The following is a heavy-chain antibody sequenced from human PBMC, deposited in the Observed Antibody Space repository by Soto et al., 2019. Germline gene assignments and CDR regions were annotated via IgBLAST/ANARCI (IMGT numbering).Heavy chain of an antibody. CDR3: GTDQWGGAFDL. V-gene: IGHV3-7*01. D-gene: IGHD3-10*01. CDR1: DFTISPYW. Sequence: EVQVVESGGGLVQPGGSLRLSCAASDFTISPYWMTWVRQTPGQGLEFVANIKEDGSVRNYVDSVKGRFTISRDNAKNSLYLQMNSLRAEDTAVYYCGTDQWGGAFDLWGQGKTVTVSS. CDR2: IKEDGSVR. J-gene: IGHJ3*01.